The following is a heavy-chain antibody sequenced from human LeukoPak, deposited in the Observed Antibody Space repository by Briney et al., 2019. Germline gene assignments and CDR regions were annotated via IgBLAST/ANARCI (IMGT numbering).Heavy chain of an antibody. D-gene: IGHD3-10*01. J-gene: IGHJ4*02. CDR2: IRYDGSNK. CDR1: GFTFSSYG. V-gene: IGHV3-30*02. Sequence: GGSLRLSCAASGFTFSSYGMHWVRQAPGKGLEWVAFIRYDGSNKYYADSVKGRFTISRDNSKNTLYLQMSSLRAEDTAVYYCAKAGVRFGELLNYFDYWGQGTLVTVSS. CDR3: AKAGVRFGELLNYFDY.